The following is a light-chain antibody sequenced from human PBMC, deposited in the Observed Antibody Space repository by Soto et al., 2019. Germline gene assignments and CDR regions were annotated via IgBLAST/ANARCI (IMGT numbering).Light chain of an antibody. CDR1: SNDVGGYAY. Sequence: QSALTQPASVSGSPGQSITISCTGTSNDVGGYAYVSWYQQYPGKAPKLVISEVSNRPSGVSHRFSGSRSGNTASLTISGLQAEDEADYYCSSYTSDTTPVFGGGTKLTVL. CDR2: EVS. CDR3: SSYTSDTTPV. J-gene: IGLJ2*01. V-gene: IGLV2-14*01.